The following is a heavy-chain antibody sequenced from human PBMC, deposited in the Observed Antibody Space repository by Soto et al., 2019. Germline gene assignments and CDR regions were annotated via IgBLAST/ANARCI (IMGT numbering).Heavy chain of an antibody. J-gene: IGHJ4*02. CDR1: GGSFSGYY. Sequence: PSETLSLTCAVYGGSFSGYYLSWIRQPPGRGLEWIGEVNHSGNTNYNPSLKSRVTISVDTSKNQFSLKLSSVTAADTAVYYCARAQSIRGVIIVPYYLDYWGQGTLVTVSS. D-gene: IGHD3-10*01. CDR2: VNHSGNT. CDR3: ARAQSIRGVIIVPYYLDY. V-gene: IGHV4-34*01.